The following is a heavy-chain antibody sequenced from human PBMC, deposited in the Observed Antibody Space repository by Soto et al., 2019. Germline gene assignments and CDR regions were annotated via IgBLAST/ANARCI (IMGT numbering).Heavy chain of an antibody. J-gene: IGHJ6*02. CDR1: GFTFSSYG. D-gene: IGHD3-10*01. CDR2: ISYDGSNK. Sequence: GGSLRLSCAASGFTFSSYGMHWVRQAPGKGLEWVAVISYDGSNKYYADSVKGRFTISRDNSKNTLYLQMNSLRAEDTAVYYCAKARGGWRDGSGRGTRPKYYYGMDVWGQGTTVTVSS. CDR3: AKARGGWRDGSGRGTRPKYYYGMDV. V-gene: IGHV3-30*18.